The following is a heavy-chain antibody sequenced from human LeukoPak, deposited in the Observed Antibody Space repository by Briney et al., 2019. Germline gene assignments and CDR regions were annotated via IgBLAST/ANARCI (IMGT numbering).Heavy chain of an antibody. J-gene: IGHJ3*02. V-gene: IGHV3-21*04. CDR2: ISSSSDYI. D-gene: IGHD3-22*01. CDR1: GFTFSAYT. CDR3: ARRHTYYYDSSGYPLDAFDI. Sequence: GGSLRLSCAASGFTFSAYTMNWVRQAPGKGLEWVSSISSSSDYIYYADSVKGRFTISRDNAKNSLYLQMNSLRAEDTAVYYCARRHTYYYDSSGYPLDAFDIWGQGTMVTVSS.